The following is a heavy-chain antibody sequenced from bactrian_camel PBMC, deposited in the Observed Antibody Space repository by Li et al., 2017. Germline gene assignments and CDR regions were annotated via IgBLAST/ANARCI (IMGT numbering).Heavy chain of an antibody. V-gene: IGHV3S40*01. CDR3: AAPVTTNTPGEQPGARWYCGHYDY. CDR2: INSGGGST. D-gene: IGHD6*01. Sequence: DVQLVESGGGLVQPGGSLTLSCATSGFTFSTYSMSWGRQAPGKGLERVPTINSGGGSTYYADSVKGRFTISKDNAKNTVYLQLNSLKPEDTAVYSCAAPVTTNTPGEQPGARWYCGHYDYWGQGTQVTVS. J-gene: IGHJ4*01. CDR1: GFTFSTYS.